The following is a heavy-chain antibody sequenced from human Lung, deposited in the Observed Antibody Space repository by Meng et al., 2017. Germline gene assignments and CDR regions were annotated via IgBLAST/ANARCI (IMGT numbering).Heavy chain of an antibody. J-gene: IGHJ4*02. CDR3: QWLSTHPPDC. D-gene: IGHD3-22*01. Sequence: EVEVVESGGGVVEPGGSLRLSCATSVFTFSNAWMSWVRQTPGKGLEWLGRIKSKTDGETTDYAAPVKGRFSISRDDAKNTLYLQMNSLKTEDTAVYYCQWLSTHPPDCWGQGTLVTVSS. CDR2: IKSKTDGETT. V-gene: IGHV3-15*01. CDR1: VFTFSNAW.